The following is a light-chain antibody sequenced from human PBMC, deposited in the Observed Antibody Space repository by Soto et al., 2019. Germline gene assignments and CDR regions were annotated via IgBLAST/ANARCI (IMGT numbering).Light chain of an antibody. J-gene: IGKJ1*01. V-gene: IGKV3-20*01. CDR1: QSISTK. Sequence: IVITQSPATLSVSPGERATLSCRASQSISTKLAWYQQKPGQAPRLLIYGASSRATGIPDRFSGSGSGTDSTLTISRLEPEDFAVYHCQQYGTSPWTFGQGTKVDIK. CDR2: GAS. CDR3: QQYGTSPWT.